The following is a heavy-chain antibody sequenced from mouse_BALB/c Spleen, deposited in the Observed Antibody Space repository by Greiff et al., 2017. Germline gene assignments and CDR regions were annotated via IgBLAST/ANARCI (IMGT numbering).Heavy chain of an antibody. Sequence: EVKVVESGGGLVKPGGSLKLSCAASGFTFSSYAMSWVRQTPEKRLEWVASISSGGSTYYPDSVKGRFTISRDNARNILYLQMSSLRSEDTAMYYCARGNYDYLLDYWGQGTTLTVSS. CDR2: ISSGGST. J-gene: IGHJ2*01. CDR1: GFTFSSYA. CDR3: ARGNYDYLLDY. V-gene: IGHV5-6-5*01. D-gene: IGHD2-4*01.